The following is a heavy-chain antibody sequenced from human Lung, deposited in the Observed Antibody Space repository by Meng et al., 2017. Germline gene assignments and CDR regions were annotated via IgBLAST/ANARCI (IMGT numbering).Heavy chain of an antibody. J-gene: IGHJ4*02. CDR2: MNPYPGNT. CDR1: GYNFISYD. Sequence: QVQLVQSGAEVKKPGASVKVSCKASGYNFISYDISWVRQASGQGLEWMGWMNPYPGNTGYAQKFQGRVTMTRNTAISTAYMELSSLRSEETAVYYCARGLYGGNSENYWGQGTLVTVSS. V-gene: IGHV1-8*01. D-gene: IGHD4-23*01. CDR3: ARGLYGGNSENY.